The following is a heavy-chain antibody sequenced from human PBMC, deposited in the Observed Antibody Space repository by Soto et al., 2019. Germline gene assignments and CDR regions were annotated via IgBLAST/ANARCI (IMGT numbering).Heavy chain of an antibody. D-gene: IGHD5-12*01. CDR1: GGSISGYY. CDR3: ERDQATRWFDH. Sequence: SETLSLTCTVSGGSISGYYWSWIRQPPGKGLEWIGYIYYSGSTNYNPSLKSRVTISVDTSKNQFSLKLSSVTAADTAVYYCERDQATRWFDHWGHGTLATVS. V-gene: IGHV4-59*01. J-gene: IGHJ5*02. CDR2: IYYSGST.